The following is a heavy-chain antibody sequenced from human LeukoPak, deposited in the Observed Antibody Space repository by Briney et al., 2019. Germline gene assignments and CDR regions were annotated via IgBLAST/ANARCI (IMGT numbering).Heavy chain of an antibody. CDR1: GGSVSSSSYY. Sequence: KTSETLSLTCTVSGGSVSSSSYYWGWIRQPPGKGLEWIGSIYYSGSTYYNPSLKSRVTIAVDTSKNQFSLKLTSVTAADTAVYYCARDRPDHDGSGSYPADYWGQGTPVTVSS. CDR3: ARDRPDHDGSGSYPADY. CDR2: IYYSGST. D-gene: IGHD3-10*01. J-gene: IGHJ4*02. V-gene: IGHV4-39*07.